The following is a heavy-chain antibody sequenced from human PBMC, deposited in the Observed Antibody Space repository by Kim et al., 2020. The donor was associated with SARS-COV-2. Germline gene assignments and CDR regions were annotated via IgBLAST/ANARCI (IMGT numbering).Heavy chain of an antibody. J-gene: IGHJ3*01. CDR3: ARGWAGSGALDF. D-gene: IGHD6-19*01. CDR2: IKPDGSEK. V-gene: IGHV3-7*01. Sequence: GGSLRLSCVGSGFTFSDYWMSWVRQAPGKGLEWVANIKPDGSEKYYVDSVKGRFNISRDNAENSMYLQLKYLAGEDTALYYCARGWAGSGALDFWGQGTIVTVSS. CDR1: GFTFSDYW.